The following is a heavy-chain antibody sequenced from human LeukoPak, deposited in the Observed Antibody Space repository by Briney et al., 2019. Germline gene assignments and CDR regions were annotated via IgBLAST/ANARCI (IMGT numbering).Heavy chain of an antibody. CDR3: ARGAVVAATRVYYYYMDV. Sequence: PSETLSLTCAVSGGSFSGYYWSWIRQPPGKGLEWIGEINHSGSTNYNPSLKSRVTISVDTSKNQLSLKLSSVTAADTAVYYCARGAVVAATRVYYYYMDVWGKGTTVTVSS. D-gene: IGHD2-15*01. CDR1: GGSFSGYY. J-gene: IGHJ6*03. CDR2: INHSGST. V-gene: IGHV4-34*01.